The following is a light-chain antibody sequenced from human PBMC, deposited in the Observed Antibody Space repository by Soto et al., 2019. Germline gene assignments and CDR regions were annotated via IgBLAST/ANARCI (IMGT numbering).Light chain of an antibody. CDR3: SSYAGRNNLV. J-gene: IGLJ2*01. CDR2: EVS. CDR1: SSDVGGYNY. V-gene: IGLV2-8*01. Sequence: QSVLTQPPSASGSPGQSVTISCTGTSSDVGGYNYVSWYQQHPGKAPKLMIYEVSKRPSGVPDRFSGSKSGNTASLTVSGLQAEDEADYYCSSYAGRNNLVFGGGTKLPVL.